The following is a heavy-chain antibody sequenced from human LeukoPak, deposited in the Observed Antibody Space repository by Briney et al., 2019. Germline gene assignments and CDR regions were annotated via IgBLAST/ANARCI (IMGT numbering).Heavy chain of an antibody. V-gene: IGHV1-46*01. Sequence: ASVKVSCKASGYTFTSYYIYWVRQAPGQGLEWMGIINPSVGSTSYAQKFQGRVTMTRDTSTSTVYIELRSLRSEDTAVYYCARAYYYDSSGYYPGGDHWGQGTLVTVPS. CDR2: INPSVGST. J-gene: IGHJ4*02. CDR1: GYTFTSYY. D-gene: IGHD3-22*01. CDR3: ARAYYYDSSGYYPGGDH.